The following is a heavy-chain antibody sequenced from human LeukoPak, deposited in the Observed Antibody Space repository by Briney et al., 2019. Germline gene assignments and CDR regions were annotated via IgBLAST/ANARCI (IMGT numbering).Heavy chain of an antibody. V-gene: IGHV3-23*01. CDR3: AKAADSSSWYSRPAFDI. CDR2: ISGSGGST. CDR1: GFTFSSYW. Sequence: GGSLRLSCAASGFTFSSYWMSWVRQAPGKGLEWVSAISGSGGSTYYADSVKGRFTISRDNSKNTLYLQMNSLRAEDTAVYYCAKAADSSSWYSRPAFDIWGQGTMVTVSS. D-gene: IGHD6-13*01. J-gene: IGHJ3*02.